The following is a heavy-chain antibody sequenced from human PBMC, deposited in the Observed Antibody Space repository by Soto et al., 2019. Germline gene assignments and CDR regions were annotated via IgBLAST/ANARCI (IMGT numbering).Heavy chain of an antibody. CDR2: IYNGGST. V-gene: IGHV4-30-4*01. J-gene: IGHJ4*02. CDR1: GGSISDTYYS. Sequence: QVQLQESGPGLVKPSQTLSLTCTVSGGSISDTYYSWSWIRQSPDKGLEWIGHIYNGGSTYNNPSLNGRXXXSXYTSKKQFPLKLNSVSAADTAVYYCTSGPSGDKVDYWGQGTLVTVSS. CDR3: TSGPSGDKVDY. D-gene: IGHD7-27*01.